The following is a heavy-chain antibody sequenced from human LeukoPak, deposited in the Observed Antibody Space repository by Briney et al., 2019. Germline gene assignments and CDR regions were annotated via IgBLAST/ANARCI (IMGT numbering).Heavy chain of an antibody. CDR1: GYTFTGYY. Sequence: GASVKVSCKASGYTFTGYYMHWVRQAPGQGLEWMGWINPNSGGTNYALKFQGRVTMTRDTSISTAYMELSRLRSDDTAVYYCARDIVMVTYWFDPWGQGTLVTVSS. V-gene: IGHV1-2*02. J-gene: IGHJ5*02. CDR3: ARDIVMVTYWFDP. CDR2: INPNSGGT. D-gene: IGHD5-18*01.